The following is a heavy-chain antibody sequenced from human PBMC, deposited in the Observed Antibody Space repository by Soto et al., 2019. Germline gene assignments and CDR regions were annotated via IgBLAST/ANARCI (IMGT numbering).Heavy chain of an antibody. CDR3: ARRNIPSQLRHWAFDI. Sequence: GGSLRLSCAASGFTFSSYAMSWVRQAPGKGLEWVSAISGSGGSTYYADSVKGRFTISRDNSKNTLYLQMNSLRAEDTAVYYCARRNIPSQLRHWAFDIWGQGTMVTVSS. V-gene: IGHV3-23*01. J-gene: IGHJ3*02. CDR1: GFTFSSYA. CDR2: ISGSGGST. D-gene: IGHD4-17*01.